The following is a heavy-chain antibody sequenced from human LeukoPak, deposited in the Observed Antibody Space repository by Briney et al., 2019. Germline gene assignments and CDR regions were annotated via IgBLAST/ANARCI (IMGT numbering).Heavy chain of an antibody. D-gene: IGHD6-19*01. CDR1: GYTFTSYY. Sequence: KVSCKASGYTFTSYYMHWVRQMPGKGLEWMGIIYPGDSDTRYSPSFQGQVTISADKSISTAYLQWSSLKASDTAMYYCARHSKPRIAVAAHDFDYWGQGTLVTVSS. CDR3: ARHSKPRIAVAAHDFDY. J-gene: IGHJ4*02. V-gene: IGHV5-51*01. CDR2: IYPGDSDT.